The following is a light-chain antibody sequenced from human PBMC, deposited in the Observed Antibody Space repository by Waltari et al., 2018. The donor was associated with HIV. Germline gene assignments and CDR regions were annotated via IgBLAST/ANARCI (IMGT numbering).Light chain of an antibody. CDR1: RSNIGADYH. CDR2: GDS. V-gene: IGLV1-40*01. CDR3: QSYDSSLSAWV. Sequence: QSVLTQPPSVSGAPGQWVTIPCTGSRSNIGADYHVHWYQQLPGTAPKVLIYGDSNRPSGVPDRFAGSKSGTSASLAITGLQAEDEADYYCQSYDSSLSAWVFGGGTKLTVL. J-gene: IGLJ3*02.